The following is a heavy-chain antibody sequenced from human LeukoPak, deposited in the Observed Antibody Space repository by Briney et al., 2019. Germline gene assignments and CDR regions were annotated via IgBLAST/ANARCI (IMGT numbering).Heavy chain of an antibody. CDR2: IYYSGST. D-gene: IGHD4-11*01. V-gene: IGHV4-31*03. CDR3: ARGRTTFDY. CDR1: GGSFSSGGYY. J-gene: IGHJ4*02. Sequence: SQTLSLTCTVSGGSFSSGGYYWSCIRQLPGKVLEWIGYIYYSGSTYYNPSLKSRVTISVDTSKNQFSLKLSSVTAADTAVYYCARGRTTFDYWGQGTLVTVSS.